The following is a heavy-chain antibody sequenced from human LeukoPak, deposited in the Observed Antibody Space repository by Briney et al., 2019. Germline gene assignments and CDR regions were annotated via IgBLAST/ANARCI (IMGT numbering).Heavy chain of an antibody. Sequence: GRSLRLSCAASGFTFDDYAMHWVRQAPGKGLEWVSGNSWNSGSIGYADSVKGRLTISRDNAKNSLYLQMNSLRAEDMALYYCAKVATRYYDSSGYYSHYFDYWGQGTLVTVSS. CDR1: GFTFDDYA. CDR3: AKVATRYYDSSGYYSHYFDY. V-gene: IGHV3-9*03. J-gene: IGHJ4*02. D-gene: IGHD3-22*01. CDR2: NSWNSGSI.